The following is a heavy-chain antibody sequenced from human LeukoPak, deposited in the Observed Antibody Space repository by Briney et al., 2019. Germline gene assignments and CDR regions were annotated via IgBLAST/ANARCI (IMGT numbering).Heavy chain of an antibody. D-gene: IGHD3-10*01. CDR3: AKDETTMVRGTSRYCYMDV. Sequence: GGSLRLSCAASGFTFSSYGMHWVRQAPGKGLEWVAFIRYDGSNKYYADSVKGRFTISRDNSKNTLYLQMNSLRAEDTAVYYCAKDETTMVRGTSRYCYMDVWGKGTTVTVSS. CDR1: GFTFSSYG. CDR2: IRYDGSNK. V-gene: IGHV3-30*02. J-gene: IGHJ6*03.